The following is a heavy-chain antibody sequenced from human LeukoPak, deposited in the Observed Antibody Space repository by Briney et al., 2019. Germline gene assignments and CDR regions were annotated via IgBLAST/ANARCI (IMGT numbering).Heavy chain of an antibody. Sequence: ASVKVSCKASGYTFTSYDINWVRQATGQGLEWMGWMNPNSGNTGYAQKFQGRVTMTRNTSISTAYMELSCLRSEDTAVYYCARGLTTYYDILTGYYMRYYYYGMDVWGQGTTVTVSS. V-gene: IGHV1-8*01. CDR1: GYTFTSYD. J-gene: IGHJ6*02. D-gene: IGHD3-9*01. CDR2: MNPNSGNT. CDR3: ARGLTTYYDILTGYYMRYYYYGMDV.